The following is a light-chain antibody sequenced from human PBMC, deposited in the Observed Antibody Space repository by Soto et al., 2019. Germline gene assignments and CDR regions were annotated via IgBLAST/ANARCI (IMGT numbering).Light chain of an antibody. CDR2: HNT. CDR1: TSNIGTNT. V-gene: IGLV1-44*01. Sequence: QSVLTQPPSASGTPGQRVTISCSGGTSNIGTNTVTWYQQVPGTAPKLLRYHNTQRPSGVPDRFSGSKSGTSASLAISGLQSEDEADYYCAAWDDSLNGVIFGAGTKVTVL. J-gene: IGLJ2*01. CDR3: AAWDDSLNGVI.